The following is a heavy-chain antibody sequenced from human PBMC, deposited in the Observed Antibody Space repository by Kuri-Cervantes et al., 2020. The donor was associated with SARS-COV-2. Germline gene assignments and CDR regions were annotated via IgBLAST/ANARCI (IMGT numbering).Heavy chain of an antibody. J-gene: IGHJ4*02. CDR2: IYPGDSDT. D-gene: IGHD2-8*01. V-gene: IGHV5-51*01. Sequence: KVSCKASGYTFSYNWIGWVRQMPGKGLEWMGTIYPGDSDTRYSPSFQGQVTISADESISTTYLQWSSLKASDTAIYYCATLPYCTDGTCYRGVDYWGQGTLVTVSS. CDR1: GYTFSYNW. CDR3: ATLPYCTDGTCYRGVDY.